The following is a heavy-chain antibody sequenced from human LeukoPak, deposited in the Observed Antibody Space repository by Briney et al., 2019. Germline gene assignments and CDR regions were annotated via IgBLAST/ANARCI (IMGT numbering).Heavy chain of an antibody. V-gene: IGHV4-59*08. D-gene: IGHD2-15*01. Sequence: SETLSLTCTVSGGSISSYYWSWIRQPPGKGLEWIGYIYYSGSTNYNPSLKSRVTISVDTSKNQFSLKLSSVTAADTAVYYCARHPRYCSGGSCYSDNWFDPWGQGTLVTVSS. CDR3: ARHPRYCSGGSCYSDNWFDP. CDR2: IYYSGST. CDR1: GGSISSYY. J-gene: IGHJ5*02.